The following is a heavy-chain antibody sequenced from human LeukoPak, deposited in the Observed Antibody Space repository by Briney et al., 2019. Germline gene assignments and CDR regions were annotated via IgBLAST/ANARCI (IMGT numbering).Heavy chain of an antibody. D-gene: IGHD3-16*01. CDR2: INTNTGNP. Sequence: ASVKVSCKASGYTFTTYAMHWVRQAPGQGLEWMGWINTNTGNPTYAQGFTGRFVFPLDTSVSTAYLQISSLKDEDTAVYDSARMPGGTKTNGDYWGQGTLVTVSS. CDR3: ARMPGGTKTNGDY. CDR1: GYTFTTYA. J-gene: IGHJ4*02. V-gene: IGHV7-4-1*02.